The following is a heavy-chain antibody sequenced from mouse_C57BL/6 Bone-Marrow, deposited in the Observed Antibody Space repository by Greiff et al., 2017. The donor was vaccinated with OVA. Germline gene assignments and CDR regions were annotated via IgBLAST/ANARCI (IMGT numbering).Heavy chain of an antibody. CDR3: ARCCYYGRRGYFDG. V-gene: IGHV1-64*01. J-gene: IGHJ1*03. CDR1: GYTFTSYW. D-gene: IGHD1-1*01. CDR2: IHPNSGST. Sequence: VQLQQPGAELVKPGASVKLSCKASGYTFTSYWMHWVKQRPGQGLEWIGLIHPNSGSTNYNEKFKSKATLTVDKSSSTAYMQLSSLTSEDSAVYYCARCCYYGRRGYFDGWGTGTTGTVST.